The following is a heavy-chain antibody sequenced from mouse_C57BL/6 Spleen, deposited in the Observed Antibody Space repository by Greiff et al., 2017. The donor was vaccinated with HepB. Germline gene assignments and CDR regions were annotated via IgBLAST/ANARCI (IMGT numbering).Heavy chain of an antibody. V-gene: IGHV1-5*01. Sequence: EVQLQQSGTVLARPGASVKMSCKTSGYTFTSYWMHWVKQRPGQGLEWIGAIYPGNSDTSYNQKFKGKAKLTAVTSASTAYMELSSLTNEDSAVYYCTRYPLTTVVATEYFDYWGQGTTLTVSS. J-gene: IGHJ2*01. CDR2: IYPGNSDT. D-gene: IGHD1-1*01. CDR1: GYTFTSYW. CDR3: TRYPLTTVVATEYFDY.